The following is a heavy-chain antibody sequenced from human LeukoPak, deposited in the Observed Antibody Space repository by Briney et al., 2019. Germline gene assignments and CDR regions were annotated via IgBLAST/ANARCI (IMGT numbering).Heavy chain of an antibody. J-gene: IGHJ4*02. V-gene: IGHV3-30*18. CDR3: AKATRIFFAD. CDR1: GFTFSDYG. Sequence: GGSLRLSCAASGFTFSDYGMHWVRQAPGRGLEWVAVISNDGTYKDYADSVKGRFTISRDSSMNTLYLQMNSLRTEDTAVYYCAKATRIFFADWGQGTLVTVCS. CDR2: ISNDGTYK. D-gene: IGHD1-14*01.